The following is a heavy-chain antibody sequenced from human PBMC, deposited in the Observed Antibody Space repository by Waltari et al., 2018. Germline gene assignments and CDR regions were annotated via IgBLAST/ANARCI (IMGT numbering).Heavy chain of an antibody. Sequence: QVQLQESGPGLVKPSETLSLTCTDSGGSISSYYWSWLRQPPWKGLEWIGYIYYSGSTNYNTSRKSRFTISVDTSKNQFSLKLSSVTAADTAVYYCAILSTPFGYDSSGYYGHYFDYWGQGTLVTVSS. CDR3: AILSTPFGYDSSGYYGHYFDY. D-gene: IGHD3-22*01. V-gene: IGHV4-59*08. CDR1: GGSISSYY. J-gene: IGHJ4*02. CDR2: IYYSGST.